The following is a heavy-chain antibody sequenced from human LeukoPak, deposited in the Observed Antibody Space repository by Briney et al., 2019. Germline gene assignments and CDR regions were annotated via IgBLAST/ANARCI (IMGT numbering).Heavy chain of an antibody. Sequence: SETLSHTCTVSGGSISSYYWSWIRQPPGKGLEWIGYIYYSGSTNYNPSLKSRVTISVDTSKNQFSLKLSSVTAADTAVYYCARDRYSGYDSQVWFDPWGQGTLVTVSS. J-gene: IGHJ5*02. V-gene: IGHV4-59*01. CDR3: ARDRYSGYDSQVWFDP. CDR2: IYYSGST. CDR1: GGSISSYY. D-gene: IGHD5-12*01.